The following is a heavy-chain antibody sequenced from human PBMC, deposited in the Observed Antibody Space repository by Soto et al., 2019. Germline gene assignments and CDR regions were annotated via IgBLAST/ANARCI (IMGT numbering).Heavy chain of an antibody. CDR2: IYHGGSL. D-gene: IGHD3-3*01. Sequence: PSETLSLTCAVSGYSMTSGYYWGCVRQPPGKGLEWLGSIYHGGSLYYNPSLKSRVTISLDTSKNHFSLDLTSVTAADTAVYYCTRTFDYYGMDVWGQGTTVTVSS. J-gene: IGHJ6*02. V-gene: IGHV4-38-2*01. CDR3: TRTFDYYGMDV. CDR1: GYSMTSGYY.